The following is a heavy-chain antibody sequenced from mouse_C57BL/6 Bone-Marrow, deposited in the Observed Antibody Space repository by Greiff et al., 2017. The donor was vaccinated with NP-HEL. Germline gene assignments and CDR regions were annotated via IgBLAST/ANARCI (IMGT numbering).Heavy chain of an antibody. Sequence: QVQLQQSGAELVRPGTSVKLSCKASGYTFTNYWIGWAKQRPGHGLEWIGDIYPGGGCTNYNEKFKGKATLTADKSSSTAYMQISSLTSEDSAVYYCAKESNCVDFDYWGQGTTLTVSS. D-gene: IGHD2-5*01. CDR1: GYTFTNYW. CDR2: IYPGGGCT. J-gene: IGHJ2*01. CDR3: AKESNCVDFDY. V-gene: IGHV1-63*01.